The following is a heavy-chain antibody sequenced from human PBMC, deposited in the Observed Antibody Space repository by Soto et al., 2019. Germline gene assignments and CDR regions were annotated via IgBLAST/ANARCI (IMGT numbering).Heavy chain of an antibody. CDR3: ARETGGHYYYGMDV. CDR1: GFTFSSYG. Sequence: GGCLRLACAASGFTFSSYGMHWVLQAPGKGLEWVAVIWYDGSNKYYADSVKGRFTISRDNSKNTLYLQMNSLRAEDTAVYYCARETGGHYYYGMDVWGQGTTVTVSS. V-gene: IGHV3-33*01. CDR2: IWYDGSNK. D-gene: IGHD3-16*01. J-gene: IGHJ6*02.